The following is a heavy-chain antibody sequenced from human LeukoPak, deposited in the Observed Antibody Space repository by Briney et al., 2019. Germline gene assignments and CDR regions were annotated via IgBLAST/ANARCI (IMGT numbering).Heavy chain of an antibody. Sequence: GESLKISCKGSGYSFTSYWIGWVRQMPGKGLEWMGIIYPGDSDTRYSPSFQGQVTISADKSISTAYLQWSSLKASDTAMCYCARHPLYCSSTSCYDYWGQGTLVTVSS. CDR2: IYPGDSDT. CDR3: ARHPLYCSSTSCYDY. V-gene: IGHV5-51*01. D-gene: IGHD2-2*01. CDR1: GYSFTSYW. J-gene: IGHJ4*02.